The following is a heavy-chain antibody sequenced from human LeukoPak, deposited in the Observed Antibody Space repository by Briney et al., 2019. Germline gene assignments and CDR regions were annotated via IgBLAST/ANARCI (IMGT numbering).Heavy chain of an antibody. CDR3: ARGEWFGDSKAISYWFDP. J-gene: IGHJ5*02. CDR1: GGSISSSSYY. D-gene: IGHD3-10*01. Sequence: SETLSLTCTVSGGSISSSSYYWGWIRQPPGKGLEWIGSIYYSGSTYYNPSLKSRVTISVDTSKNQFSLKLSSVTAADTAVYYCARGEWFGDSKAISYWFDPWGQGTLVTVSS. CDR2: IYYSGST. V-gene: IGHV4-39*07.